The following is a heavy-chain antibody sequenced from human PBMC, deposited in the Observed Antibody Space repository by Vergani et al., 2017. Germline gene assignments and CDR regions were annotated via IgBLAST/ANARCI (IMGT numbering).Heavy chain of an antibody. CDR3: ARSKWELLPDY. CDR2: INPSGGST. J-gene: IGHJ4*02. Sequence: QVQLVQSGAEVKKPGASVKVSCKPSGYPFTSYYMHWVRQAPGQGLEWMGIINPSGGSTSYAQKFQGRVTMTRDTSTSTVYMELSSLRSEDTAVYYCARSKWELLPDYWGQGTLVTVSS. V-gene: IGHV1-46*01. CDR1: GYPFTSYY. D-gene: IGHD1-26*01.